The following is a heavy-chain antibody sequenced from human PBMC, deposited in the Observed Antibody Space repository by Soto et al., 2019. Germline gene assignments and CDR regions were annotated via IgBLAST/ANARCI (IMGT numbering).Heavy chain of an antibody. V-gene: IGHV3-30-3*01. CDR1: GFTFSSYA. CDR2: ISYDGSNK. CDR3: ARGGGSYRFDY. D-gene: IGHD1-26*01. J-gene: IGHJ4*02. Sequence: VQLLESGGGLVQPGGSLRLSCAASGFTFSSYAMHWVRQAPGKGLEWVAVISYDGSNKYYADSVKGRFTISRDNSKNTLYLQMNSLRAEDTAVYYCARGGGSYRFDYWGQGTLVTVSS.